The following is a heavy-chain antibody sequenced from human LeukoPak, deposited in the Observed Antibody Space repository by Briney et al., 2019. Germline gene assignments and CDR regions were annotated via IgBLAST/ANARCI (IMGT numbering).Heavy chain of an antibody. CDR1: GFTFSTYA. CDR2: IGHTGVYT. V-gene: IGHV3-23*01. CDR3: VKEQASGAYRTSDQ. D-gene: IGHD6-19*01. J-gene: IGHJ4*02. Sequence: GGSLRLSCAASGFTFSTYAMSWVRQAPGMGLEWVSTIGHTGVYTYYADSVKGRFTISRDNSKNMLYLQMNSLRPEDTAVYYCVKEQASGAYRTSDQWGQGTRVTVSS.